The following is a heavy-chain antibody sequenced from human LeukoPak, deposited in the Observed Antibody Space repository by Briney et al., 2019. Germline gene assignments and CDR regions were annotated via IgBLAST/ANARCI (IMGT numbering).Heavy chain of an antibody. CDR2: LYHSGSR. J-gene: IGHJ5*01. V-gene: IGHV4-38-2*02. Sequence: SETLSPTCTVTGYSISTGDYWCVIRQTPGNVLEWIGSLYHSGSRYYNPSLKSRVTISVDTSKNASSLKLNSVTAADSGVYYCARFNPESDFWGHGTRVTVSS. CDR1: GYSISTGDY. CDR3: ARFNPESDF.